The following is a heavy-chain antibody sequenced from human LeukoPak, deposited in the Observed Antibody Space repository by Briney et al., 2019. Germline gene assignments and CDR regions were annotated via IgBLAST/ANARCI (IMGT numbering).Heavy chain of an antibody. J-gene: IGHJ3*02. CDR1: GGSISSSNW. Sequence: SGTLSLTCAVSGGSISSSNWWSWVRQPPGKGLEWIGEIYHSGSTNYNPSLKSRVTISVDKSKNQFSLKLSSVTAADTAVYYCARDRASYYDSSGYYSRDAFDIWGQGTMVTVSS. D-gene: IGHD3-22*01. V-gene: IGHV4-4*02. CDR2: IYHSGST. CDR3: ARDRASYYDSSGYYSRDAFDI.